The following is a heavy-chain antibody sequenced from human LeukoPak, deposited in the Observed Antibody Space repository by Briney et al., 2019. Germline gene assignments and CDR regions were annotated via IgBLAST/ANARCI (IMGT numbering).Heavy chain of an antibody. CDR1: RFTFSICD. J-gene: IGHJ4*02. V-gene: IGHV3-13*01. CDR2: IETAGDS. D-gene: IGHD6-19*01. CDR3: ARGDSSGWGLDY. Sequence: GGSLRLSCAASRFTFSICDMHWVRQVPGEGLEWVSVIETAGDSYYSDSVKGRFTISRENAKNSLYLQMTSLRAGDTAVYYCARGDSSGWGLDYWGQGILVTVSS.